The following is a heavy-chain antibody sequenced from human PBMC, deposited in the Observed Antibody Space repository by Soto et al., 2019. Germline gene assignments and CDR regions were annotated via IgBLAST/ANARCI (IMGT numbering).Heavy chain of an antibody. CDR2: ISAYNGNT. V-gene: IGHV1-18*04. J-gene: IGHJ4*02. CDR1: GYTFTGYY. CDR3: ARDPPPPDY. Sequence: ASVKVSCKASGYTFTGYYMHWMRQAPGQGLEWMGWISAYNGNTNYAQKLQGRVTMTTDTSTSTAYMELRSLRSDDTAVYYCARDPPPPDYWGQGTLVTVSS.